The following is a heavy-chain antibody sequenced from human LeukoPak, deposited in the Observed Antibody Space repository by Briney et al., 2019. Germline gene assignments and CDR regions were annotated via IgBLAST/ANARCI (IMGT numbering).Heavy chain of an antibody. CDR2: ISYDGSNK. CDR3: ANDVGASGSYYNY. J-gene: IGHJ4*02. D-gene: IGHD3-10*01. Sequence: PGGSLRLSCAASGFTFSSYGMHWVRQAPGKGLEWVALISYDGSNKYYADSVKGRFTISRDNSKNTLYLQMNSLRAEDTAVYYCANDVGASGSYYNYWGQGTLVTVSS. V-gene: IGHV3-30*18. CDR1: GFTFSSYG.